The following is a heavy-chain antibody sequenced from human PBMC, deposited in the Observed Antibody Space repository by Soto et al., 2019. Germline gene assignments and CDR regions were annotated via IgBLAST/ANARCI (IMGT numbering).Heavy chain of an antibody. CDR3: ATHEWLRLYNWFDP. J-gene: IGHJ5*02. Sequence: QLQLQESGPGLVKPSETLSLTCTVSGGSISSSSYYWGWIRQPPGKGLEWIGSIYYSGSTYYNPSLKSRVTISVDTSKNQFSLKLSSVTAADTAVYYCATHEWLRLYNWFDPWGQGTLVTVSS. CDR2: IYYSGST. V-gene: IGHV4-39*01. CDR1: GGSISSSSYY. D-gene: IGHD5-12*01.